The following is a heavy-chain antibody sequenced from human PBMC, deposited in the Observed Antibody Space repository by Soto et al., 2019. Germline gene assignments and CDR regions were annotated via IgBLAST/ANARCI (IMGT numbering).Heavy chain of an antibody. CDR3: ARESEDLTSNFDY. Sequence: SLSCAASGFTFTRYSMNWVRQAPGKGLEWVSSISSTTNYIYYADSMKGRFTVSRDNAKNSVYLEMNSLSAEDTAVYYCARESEDLTSNFDYWGQGTLVTVSS. CDR1: GFTFTRYS. J-gene: IGHJ4*02. CDR2: ISSTTNYI. V-gene: IGHV3-21*01.